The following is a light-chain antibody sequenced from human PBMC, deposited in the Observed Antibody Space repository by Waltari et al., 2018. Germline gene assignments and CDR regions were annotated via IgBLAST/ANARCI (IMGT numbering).Light chain of an antibody. J-gene: IGLJ2*01. CDR3: QVWDFSGDHLIVL. CDR2: DNS. V-gene: IGLV3-21*02. Sequence: SYVLTQPPSVSVAPGQTATIPCWQNNIGTKTVHWYQQKPGQAPVLVVFDNSDRPSGIPERFSGSNSGSTATLTISRVEAGDEADYYCQVWDFSGDHLIVLFGGGTKVTVL. CDR1: NIGTKT.